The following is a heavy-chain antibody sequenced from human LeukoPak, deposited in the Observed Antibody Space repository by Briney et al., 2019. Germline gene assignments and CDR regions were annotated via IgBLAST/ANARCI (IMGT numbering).Heavy chain of an antibody. V-gene: IGHV4-39*01. D-gene: IGHD6-13*01. CDR1: GGSISSSSYY. J-gene: IGHJ4*02. Sequence: SETLSLTCSVSGGSISSSSYYWGWIRQPPGKGLEWIGSIYYTGNTYYNPSLKSRVTISVDTSKNQFSLKVNSVTAADTAVYYCARHDSVLSSSSRDYWGQGILVTVSS. CDR2: IYYTGNT. CDR3: ARHDSVLSSSSRDY.